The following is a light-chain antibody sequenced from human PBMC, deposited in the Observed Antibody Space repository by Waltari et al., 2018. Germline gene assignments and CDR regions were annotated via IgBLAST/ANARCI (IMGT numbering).Light chain of an antibody. CDR3: QQYGRSWNT. CDR1: QSVSSSY. Sequence: EIVLTQSPGTLSLSPGERATLSCRASQSVSSSYLAWYQQKPGQAPRLLIHGASSRATGIPDVFSGSGSGTAFTLTISRLEPEDFAVYYCQQYGRSWNTFGQGTKLEIK. CDR2: GAS. V-gene: IGKV3-20*01. J-gene: IGKJ2*01.